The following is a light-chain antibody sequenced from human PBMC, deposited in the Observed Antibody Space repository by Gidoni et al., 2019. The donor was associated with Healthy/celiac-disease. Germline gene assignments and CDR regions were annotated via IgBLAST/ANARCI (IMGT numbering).Light chain of an antibody. CDR1: SSDVGGYNY. J-gene: IGLJ2*01. CDR2: DVS. CDR3: SSYTSSSTVV. Sequence: QSALIHPASSPGPPGRSITISCTGTSSDVGGYNYVSWYQQHPGKAPKLMIYDVSNRPSGVSNRFSGSKSGNTASLTISGLQAEDEADYYCSSYTSSSTVVFGGGTKLTVL. V-gene: IGLV2-14*03.